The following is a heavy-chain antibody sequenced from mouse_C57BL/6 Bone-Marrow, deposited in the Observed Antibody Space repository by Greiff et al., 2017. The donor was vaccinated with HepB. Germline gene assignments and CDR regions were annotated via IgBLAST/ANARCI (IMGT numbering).Heavy chain of an antibody. CDR2: IDPENGDT. Sequence: EVQLQQSGAELVRPGASVKLSCTASGFNIKDDYMHWVKQRPEQGLEWIGWIDPENGDTEYASKFQGKATITADTSSNTAYLQLSSLTSEDTAVYYCTSTVPFAYWGQGTLVTVSA. V-gene: IGHV14-4*01. D-gene: IGHD1-1*01. J-gene: IGHJ3*01. CDR3: TSTVPFAY. CDR1: GFNIKDDY.